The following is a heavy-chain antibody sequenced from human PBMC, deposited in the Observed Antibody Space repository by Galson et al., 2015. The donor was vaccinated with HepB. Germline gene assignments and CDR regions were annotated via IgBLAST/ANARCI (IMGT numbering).Heavy chain of an antibody. CDR1: GYTFTSYY. Sequence: SVKVSCKASGYTFTSYYMHWVRQAPGQGLEWMGIINPSGGSTSYAQKFQGRVTMTRDTSTSTVYMELSSLRSEDTAVYYCARAADSSGYYYVGYYYYYYMDVWGKGTTVTVSS. CDR3: ARAADSSGYYYVGYYYYYYMDV. CDR2: INPSGGST. J-gene: IGHJ6*03. V-gene: IGHV1-46*01. D-gene: IGHD3-22*01.